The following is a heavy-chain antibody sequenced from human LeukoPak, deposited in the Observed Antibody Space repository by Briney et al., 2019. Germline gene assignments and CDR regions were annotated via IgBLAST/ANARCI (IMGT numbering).Heavy chain of an antibody. D-gene: IGHD6-19*01. CDR1: GYIFTNYW. CDR3: ARHNDQSVAGD. CDR2: IYPGDSDT. Sequence: GESLKISCQVSGYIFTNYWIGWVRQMPGKGLEWMGIIYPGDSDTRYSPSFQGQVTISVDKSISTAYLQWSSLKASDTAMYYCARHNDQSVAGDWGQGTLVTVSS. V-gene: IGHV5-51*01. J-gene: IGHJ4*02.